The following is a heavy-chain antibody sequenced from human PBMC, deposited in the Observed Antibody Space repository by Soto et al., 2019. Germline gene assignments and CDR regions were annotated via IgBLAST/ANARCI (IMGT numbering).Heavy chain of an antibody. J-gene: IGHJ4*02. V-gene: IGHV3-30-3*01. Sequence: LRLSCAASGFTFSSYAMHWVRQAPGKGLEWVAVISYDGSNKYYADSVKGRFTISRDNSKNTLYLQMNSLRAEDTAVYYCARQAGNTKDIVVVPVAFDYWGQGTLVT. D-gene: IGHD2-2*01. CDR1: GFTFSSYA. CDR3: ARQAGNTKDIVVVPVAFDY. CDR2: ISYDGSNK.